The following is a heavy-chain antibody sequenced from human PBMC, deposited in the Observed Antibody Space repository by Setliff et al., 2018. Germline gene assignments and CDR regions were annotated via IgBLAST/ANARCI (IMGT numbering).Heavy chain of an antibody. CDR2: IYYSGST. Sequence: PSETLSLTCTVSGGSISSHYWSWIRQPPGKGLEWIGSIYYSGSTNYNPSLKSRVTISVDTSKNRFSLKLSSVTAADTAVYYCARDEDYYGSGSYYNWGQGTLVTVSS. CDR3: ARDEDYYGSGSYYN. D-gene: IGHD3-10*01. CDR1: GGSISSHY. J-gene: IGHJ4*02. V-gene: IGHV4-59*11.